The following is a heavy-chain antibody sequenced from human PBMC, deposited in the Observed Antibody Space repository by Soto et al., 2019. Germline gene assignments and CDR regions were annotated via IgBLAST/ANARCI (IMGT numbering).Heavy chain of an antibody. J-gene: IGHJ6*02. V-gene: IGHV1-18*01. CDR2: INGYNGNT. Sequence: QAQLEQSGAEVKKPGDSMKVSCKASGYTFTTYGISWVRQAPGQGLEWMGWINGYNGNTDYPQKLQGRVTMTTDTSTSTAYMALRSLRSDDTAVYYCAREGSAPYYYYGMDVWGQGTTVTVSS. CDR1: GYTFTTYG. CDR3: AREGSAPYYYYGMDV. D-gene: IGHD6-19*01.